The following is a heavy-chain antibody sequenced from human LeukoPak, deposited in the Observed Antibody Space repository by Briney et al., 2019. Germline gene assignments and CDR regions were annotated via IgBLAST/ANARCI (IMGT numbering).Heavy chain of an antibody. Sequence: GASVKVSCKASGYTFTSYDINWVRQATGQGLEWMGWMNPNSGNTGYAQKFQGRVTMTRKTSISTAYMELSSLRSEDTAVYYCARRSPYRVRGPLGIWFDPWGQGTLVTVSS. CDR3: ARRSPYRVRGPLGIWFDP. D-gene: IGHD3-10*01. CDR2: MNPNSGNT. V-gene: IGHV1-8*01. CDR1: GYTFTSYD. J-gene: IGHJ5*02.